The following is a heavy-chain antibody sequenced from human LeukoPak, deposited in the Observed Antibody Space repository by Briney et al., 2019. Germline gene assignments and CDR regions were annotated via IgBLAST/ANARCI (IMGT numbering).Heavy chain of an antibody. Sequence: KPSEPLSLTCTASGGSISSYYWSWIRQPAGKGLEWIGRIYISGSANYNPSFKSRVIMSVDTSKNQFSLKLSYVTTAGTAVYYCARFDSGYCSGGSCYALHAFDIWGQGTMVTVSS. CDR2: IYISGSA. V-gene: IGHV4-4*07. CDR1: GGSISSYY. J-gene: IGHJ3*02. D-gene: IGHD2-15*01. CDR3: ARFDSGYCSGGSCYALHAFDI.